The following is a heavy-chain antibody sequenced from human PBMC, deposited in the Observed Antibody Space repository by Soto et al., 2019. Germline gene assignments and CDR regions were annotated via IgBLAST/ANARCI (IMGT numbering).Heavy chain of an antibody. CDR3: ARYVAGTTGSAFDM. CDR1: GFSLSTTAVG. CDR2: IYWDDDK. V-gene: IGHV2-5*02. D-gene: IGHD1-1*01. Sequence: QITLKESGPPLVKPTQTLTLTCTFSGFSLSTTAVGVGWIRQPPGKALECLAVIYWDDDKRYRPSLKTRLSITKDTSKNQVVLTMTNMDPVDTATYYCARYVAGTTGSAFDMWGQGTMVAVSS. J-gene: IGHJ3*02.